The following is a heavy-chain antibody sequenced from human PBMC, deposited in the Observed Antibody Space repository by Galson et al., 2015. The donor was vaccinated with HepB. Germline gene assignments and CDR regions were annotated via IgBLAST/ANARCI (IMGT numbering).Heavy chain of an antibody. J-gene: IGHJ3*01. CDR1: GFTFSHAW. Sequence: SLRLSCAASGFTFSHAWMTWVRQAPGKGLECVGRIRSETDGATIDYAAPVNGRFIISRDDSKNTVYLQMNSLKIEDTALYYCTTGEVFYDTSGYYYPRRAFDFWGRGTMVTVSA. V-gene: IGHV3-15*01. CDR3: TTGEVFYDTSGYYYPRRAFDF. D-gene: IGHD3-22*01. CDR2: IRSETDGATI.